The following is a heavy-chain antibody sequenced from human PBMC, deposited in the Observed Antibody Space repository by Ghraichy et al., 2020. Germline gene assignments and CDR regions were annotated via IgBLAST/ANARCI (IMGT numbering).Heavy chain of an antibody. CDR3: ARVGYYYDSSGQGDDAFDI. V-gene: IGHV4-59*01. J-gene: IGHJ3*02. CDR2: IYYSGST. Sequence: ETLSLTCTVSGGSISSYYWSWIRQPPGKGLEWIGYIYYSGSTNYNPSLKSRVTISVDTSKNQFSLKLSSVTAADTAVYYCARVGYYYDSSGQGDDAFDIWGQGTMVTVSS. D-gene: IGHD3-22*01. CDR1: GGSISSYY.